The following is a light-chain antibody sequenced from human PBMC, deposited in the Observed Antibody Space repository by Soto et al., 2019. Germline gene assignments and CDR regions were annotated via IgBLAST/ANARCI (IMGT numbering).Light chain of an antibody. Sequence: DLQMTQSPSTLSASVGDRVTITCRASQSISSWLAWYQQKPGKAPKLLIYKASSLESGVPSRFSGSGSGTEFTLTISSLQHDDFATYYCQQYNSYSLYTFGQGTKLEI. V-gene: IGKV1-5*03. CDR3: QQYNSYSLYT. J-gene: IGKJ2*01. CDR1: QSISSW. CDR2: KAS.